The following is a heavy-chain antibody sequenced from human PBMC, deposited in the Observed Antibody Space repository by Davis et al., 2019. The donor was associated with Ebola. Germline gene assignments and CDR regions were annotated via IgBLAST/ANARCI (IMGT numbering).Heavy chain of an antibody. CDR3: GGENDYSNEGGGY. CDR2: ISSSSSYI. V-gene: IGHV3-21*01. Sequence: PGGSLRLSCAASGFTFSSYSMNWVRQAPGKGLEWVSSISSSSSYIYYADSVKGRFTISRDNAKNSLYLQMNSLRAEDTAVYYCGGENDYSNEGGGYWGQGTLVTVSS. J-gene: IGHJ4*02. CDR1: GFTFSSYS. D-gene: IGHD4-11*01.